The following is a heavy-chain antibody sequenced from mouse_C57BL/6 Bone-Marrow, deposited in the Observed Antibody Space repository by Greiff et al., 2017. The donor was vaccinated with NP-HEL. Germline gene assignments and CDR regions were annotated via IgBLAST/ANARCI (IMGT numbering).Heavy chain of an antibody. V-gene: IGHV1-54*01. J-gene: IGHJ3*01. D-gene: IGHD1-1*01. CDR2: INPGSGGT. Sequence: QVQLKQSGAELVRPGTSVKVSCKASGYAFTNYLIEWVKQRPGQGLEWIGVINPGSGGTNYNEKFKGKATLTADKSSSTAYMQLSSLTSEDSAVYFCARWDYYGSSPLFAYWGQGTLVTVSA. CDR3: ARWDYYGSSPLFAY. CDR1: GYAFTNYL.